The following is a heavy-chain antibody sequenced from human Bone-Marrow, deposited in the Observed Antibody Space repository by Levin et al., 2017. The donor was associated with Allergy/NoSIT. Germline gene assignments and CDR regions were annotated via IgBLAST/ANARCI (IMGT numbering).Heavy chain of an antibody. D-gene: IGHD3-10*01. CDR1: GYTCTYAW. V-gene: IGHV3-15*01. CDR3: TTGAFYASGSYTTDY. J-gene: IGHJ4*02. CDR2: IKSRADGGTT. Sequence: GESLKISCTASGYTCTYAWMSWVRQAPGKGLEWVGRIKSRADGGTTDYAAPVRGRFTISRDDATKTVYLQMHSLKTEDTAVHYCTTGAFYASGSYTTDYWGQGTLVTVSS.